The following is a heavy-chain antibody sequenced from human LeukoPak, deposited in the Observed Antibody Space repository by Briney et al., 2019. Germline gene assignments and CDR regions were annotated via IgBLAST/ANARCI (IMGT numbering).Heavy chain of an antibody. CDR3: ARERWYYDSSGYFDY. Sequence: GGSLRLSCAASGFPFSSYSMHWVRQAPGKGLDWVAFIRYDGSNKYYADSVKGRFTISRDNAKNSLYLQMNSLRAEDTAVYYCARERWYYDSSGYFDYWGQGTLVTVSS. D-gene: IGHD3-22*01. V-gene: IGHV3-30*02. CDR1: GFPFSSYS. CDR2: IRYDGSNK. J-gene: IGHJ4*02.